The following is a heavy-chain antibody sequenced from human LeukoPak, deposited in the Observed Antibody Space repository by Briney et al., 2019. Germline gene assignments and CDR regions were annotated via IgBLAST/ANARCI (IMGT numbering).Heavy chain of an antibody. J-gene: IGHJ3*02. CDR2: ISYIGST. CDR1: GDSFSSHY. CDR3: ARDLVTVTKGFDI. V-gene: IGHV4-59*11. D-gene: IGHD4-17*01. Sequence: SETLCLTCVVSGDSFSSHYWTWIRQSPGKGLEWIGYISYIGSTNYNPSLKSRVTISIDTSKNQFSLKLRSVTAADTAVYYCARDLVTVTKGFDIWGQGTMVSVSS.